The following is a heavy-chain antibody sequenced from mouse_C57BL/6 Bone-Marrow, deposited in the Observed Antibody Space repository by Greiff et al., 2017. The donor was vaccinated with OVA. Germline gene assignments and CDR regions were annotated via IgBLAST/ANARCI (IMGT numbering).Heavy chain of an antibody. CDR2: INPNNGGT. D-gene: IGHD2-3*01. V-gene: IGHV1-22*01. CDR3: AKGYDGYYNAMDY. J-gene: IGHJ4*01. CDR1: GYTFTDYN. Sequence: EVQLQQSGPELVKPGASVKMSCKASGYTFTDYNMHWVKQSHGKSLEWIGYINPNNGGTSYNQKFKGKATLTVNKSSSTAYMELRSLPSEDSAVYYCAKGYDGYYNAMDYWGQGTSVTVSS.